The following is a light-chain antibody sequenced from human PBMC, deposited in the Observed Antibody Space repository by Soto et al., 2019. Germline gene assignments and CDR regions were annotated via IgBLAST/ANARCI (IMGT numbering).Light chain of an antibody. CDR2: VAF. Sequence: IQMTQSPSSLSASVGDRVTITCRASQSISSHLNWYQQKPGTAPTLLIYVAFSLQSGVPPRFTGSGSGTDFTLTISSLQPEDFAIYYCQQSDSTPYTFGQGTKLEIK. J-gene: IGKJ2*01. CDR3: QQSDSTPYT. CDR1: QSISSH. V-gene: IGKV1-39*01.